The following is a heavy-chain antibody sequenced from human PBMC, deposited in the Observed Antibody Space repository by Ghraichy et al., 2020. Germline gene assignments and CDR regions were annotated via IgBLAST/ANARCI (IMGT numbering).Heavy chain of an antibody. CDR3: ARGFLGGFGAFFDD. CDR1: GFTFSSFS. D-gene: IGHD3-10*01. Sequence: GESLNISCAASGFTFSSFSMDWVLQAPVNGLDWVSYITGSSSTTYYADSVKGRFTLSRDNAKSSLYLQMHSLRAEDTAVDYCARGFLGGFGAFFDDWGQGTLVTVSS. CDR2: ITGSSSTT. J-gene: IGHJ4*02. V-gene: IGHV3-48*01.